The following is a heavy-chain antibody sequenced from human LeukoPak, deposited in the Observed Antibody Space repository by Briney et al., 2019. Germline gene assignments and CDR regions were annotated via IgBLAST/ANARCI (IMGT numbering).Heavy chain of an antibody. V-gene: IGHV4-61*02. CDR2: IYTSGST. CDR3: ARSTPSWAVPDY. CDR1: GGSISSGSYY. Sequence: PSQTLSLTCTVSGGSISSGSYYWSWIRQPAGKGLEWIGRIYTSGSTNYNPSLKSRVTISVDTSKNQFSLRLSSVTAADTAVYYCARSTPSWAVPDYWGQGTLVTVSS. J-gene: IGHJ4*02. D-gene: IGHD3-16*01.